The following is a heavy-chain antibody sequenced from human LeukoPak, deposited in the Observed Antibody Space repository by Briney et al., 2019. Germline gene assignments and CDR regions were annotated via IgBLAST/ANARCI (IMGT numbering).Heavy chain of an antibody. V-gene: IGHV4-59*01. CDR2: IYYSGST. D-gene: IGHD2/OR15-2a*01. CDR3: ARSMYFDY. Sequence: SETLSLTCTVSGGSISGYYWSWIRQPPGKGLEWIGYIYYSGSTNYNPSLKSRVTISVDTSKNQFSLKLSSVTAADTAVYYCARSMYFDYWGQGTLVTVSS. J-gene: IGHJ4*02. CDR1: GGSISGYY.